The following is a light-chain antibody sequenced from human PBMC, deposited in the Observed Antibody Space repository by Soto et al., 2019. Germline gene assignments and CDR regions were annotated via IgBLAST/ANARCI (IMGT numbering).Light chain of an antibody. CDR3: QVWDSSSDHVV. Sequence: SYELTQPPSVSVAPGKTARITCGGNNIGSKSVHWYQQKPGQTPILVIYFDSDRPSGIPERFSGSNSGNTATLTISRVEAEDEADYYCQVWDSSSDHVVFGGRTKLTVL. J-gene: IGLJ2*01. V-gene: IGLV3-21*04. CDR2: FDS. CDR1: NIGSKS.